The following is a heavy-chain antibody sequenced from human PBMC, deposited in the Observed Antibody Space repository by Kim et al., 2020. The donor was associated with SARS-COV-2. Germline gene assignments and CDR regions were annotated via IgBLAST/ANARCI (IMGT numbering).Heavy chain of an antibody. CDR2: IWYDGSNK. D-gene: IGHD3-22*01. V-gene: IGHV3-33*01. J-gene: IGHJ4*02. CDR1: GFTFSSYG. Sequence: GGSLRLSCAASGFTFSSYGMHWVRQAPGKGLEWVAVIWYDGSNKYYADSVKGRFTISRDNSKNTLYLQMNSLRAEDTAVYYCAREGGGYYDSSGYYKYVAGIDYWGQGTLVTVSS. CDR3: AREGGGYYDSSGYYKYVAGIDY.